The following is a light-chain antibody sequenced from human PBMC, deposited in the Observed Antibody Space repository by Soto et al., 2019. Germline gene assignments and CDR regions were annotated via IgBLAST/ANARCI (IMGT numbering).Light chain of an antibody. V-gene: IGLV2-14*01. CDR2: EVS. Sequence: QSALTQPASVSGSPGQSITISCTGTSSDVGGYNYVSWYQQHPGKAPKLMIYEVSNRPSGVYNRFSGSKSGNTASLTISGLQAEDEADYYCSSYTSSSPVVFGGGTKVTVL. CDR3: SSYTSSSPVV. CDR1: SSDVGGYNY. J-gene: IGLJ2*01.